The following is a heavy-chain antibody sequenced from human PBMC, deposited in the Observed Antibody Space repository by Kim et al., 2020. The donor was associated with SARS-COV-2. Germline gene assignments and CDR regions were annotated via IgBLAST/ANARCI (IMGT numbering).Heavy chain of an antibody. J-gene: IGHJ5*02. CDR3: AREVVAAKDDWFDP. Sequence: YAYSVKGRFTITRDNANNSLYLQMNSLRDEDTAVYYGAREVVAAKDDWFDPWGQGTLVTVSS. D-gene: IGHD2-15*01. V-gene: IGHV3-48*02.